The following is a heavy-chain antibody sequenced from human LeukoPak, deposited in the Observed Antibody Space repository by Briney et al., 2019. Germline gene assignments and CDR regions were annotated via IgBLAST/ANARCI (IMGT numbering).Heavy chain of an antibody. J-gene: IGHJ4*02. Sequence: GGSLRLSCAASGFTFSSYAMSWVRQAPGKGLEWVAFIRYDGSNKYYADSVKGRFTISRDNSKNTLYLQMNSLRAEDTAVYYCAKGGVAAAGTHYWGQGTLVTVSS. CDR2: IRYDGSNK. D-gene: IGHD6-13*01. CDR3: AKGGVAAAGTHY. V-gene: IGHV3-30*02. CDR1: GFTFSSYA.